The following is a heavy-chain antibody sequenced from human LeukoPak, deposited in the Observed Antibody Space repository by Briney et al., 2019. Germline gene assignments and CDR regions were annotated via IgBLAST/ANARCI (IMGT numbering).Heavy chain of an antibody. CDR1: GFTFSSYW. CDR2: INSDGSGT. CDR3: ERGETTFRCDP. D-gene: IGHD1-1*01. Sequence: GGSLRLSCAASGFTFSSYWMHWVRQAPGQGLVWVSRINSDGSGTSYADSVKGRFTISRGNAKNTMYLQLSSLRADDTAVYYCERGETTFRCDPWGQRPGVTVSS. J-gene: IGHJ5*02. V-gene: IGHV3-74*01.